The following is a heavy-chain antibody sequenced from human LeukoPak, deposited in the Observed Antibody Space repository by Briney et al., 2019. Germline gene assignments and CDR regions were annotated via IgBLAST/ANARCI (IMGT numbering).Heavy chain of an antibody. CDR1: GYTFTGYY. CDR2: INPNNGGT. Sequence: ASVNAACQASGYTFTGYYMHWVRQAPGQGLEWMGWINPNNGGTNYAQKFQGRVTMTRDTSINTAYMELSRPRYDDTAVYYCASVVVVVDGFDVCSEGWILTVSS. J-gene: IGHJ3*01. CDR3: ASVVVVVDGFDV. D-gene: IGHD3-22*01. V-gene: IGHV1-2*02.